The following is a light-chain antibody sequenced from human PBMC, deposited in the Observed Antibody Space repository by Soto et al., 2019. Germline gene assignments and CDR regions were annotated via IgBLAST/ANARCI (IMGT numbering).Light chain of an antibody. V-gene: IGLV2-14*03. CDR3: SSYTATRTVV. Sequence: QSALTQPASVSGSPGQSITIACTGTSSDVVGYNHVSWYQVHPGKAPRLVIYDVSIRPPAVSDRFSGSTSGNTASLTISGLQAEDEADYYCSSYTATRTVVFGGGTKLTVL. CDR2: DVS. J-gene: IGLJ3*02. CDR1: SSDVVGYNH.